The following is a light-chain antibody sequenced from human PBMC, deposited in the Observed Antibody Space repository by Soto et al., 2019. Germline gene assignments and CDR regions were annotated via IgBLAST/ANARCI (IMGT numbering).Light chain of an antibody. CDR3: ATWDDSLSGVM. CDR1: SSNIGSNY. Sequence: QSVLTQPPSASGTPGQRVTISCSGSSSNIGSNYVYWYQQVPGTAPKVLIYRNNQRPSGVPDRFSGSKSGTSASLAISGLRSEDEADYYCATWDDSLSGVMFGGGTQLTVL. CDR2: RNN. J-gene: IGLJ3*02. V-gene: IGLV1-47*01.